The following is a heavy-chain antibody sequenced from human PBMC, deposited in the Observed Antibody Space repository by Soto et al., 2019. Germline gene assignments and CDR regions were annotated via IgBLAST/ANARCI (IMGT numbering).Heavy chain of an antibody. CDR1: VGSVSSGSYY. V-gene: IGHV4-61*01. Sequence: SETLSLTCTVSVGSVSSGSYYWSWIRQPPGKGLEWIGYIYYSGSTNYNPSLKSRVTISVDTSKNQFSLKLSSVTAADTAVYYCARVRYCSGGSCFDYWGQGTLVTVSS. D-gene: IGHD2-15*01. J-gene: IGHJ4*02. CDR2: IYYSGST. CDR3: ARVRYCSGGSCFDY.